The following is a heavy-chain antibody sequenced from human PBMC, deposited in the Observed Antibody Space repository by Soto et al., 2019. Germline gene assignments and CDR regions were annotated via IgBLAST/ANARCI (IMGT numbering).Heavy chain of an antibody. Sequence: ASVKVSCKASGYTFTSYGISWVRQAPGQGLEWMGWISAYNGNTNYAQKLQGRVTMTTDTSTSTAYMELRSLRSDDTAVYYCARGRLHYYDSPLTHDAFEIWGQGTMVTVSS. D-gene: IGHD3-22*01. CDR3: ARGRLHYYDSPLTHDAFEI. V-gene: IGHV1-18*01. CDR1: GYTFTSYG. J-gene: IGHJ3*02. CDR2: ISAYNGNT.